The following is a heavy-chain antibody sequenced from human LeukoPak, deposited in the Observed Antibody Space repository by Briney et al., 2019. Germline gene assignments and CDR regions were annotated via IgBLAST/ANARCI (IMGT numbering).Heavy chain of an antibody. J-gene: IGHJ6*03. V-gene: IGHV1-2*02. CDR3: ARDIAAVGGYWHVYYYYMDV. D-gene: IGHD6-13*01. CDR2: INPNSGGT. Sequence: GASVKVSCKASGYTFTGYYMHWVRQAPGQGLEWMGWINPNSGGTNYAQKFQGRVTMTRDTSISTAYMELSRLRSDDTAVYYCARDIAAVGGYWHVYYYYMDVWGKGTTVTVSS. CDR1: GYTFTGYY.